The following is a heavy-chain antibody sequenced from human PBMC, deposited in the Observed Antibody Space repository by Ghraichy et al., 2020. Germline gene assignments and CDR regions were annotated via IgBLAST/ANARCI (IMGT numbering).Heavy chain of an antibody. Sequence: GGSLRLSCAASGFIFSNYGMHWVRQAPGKGVEWVAFIRKDGTNKYYVESVKGRFTISRDNSKNTLYLQMSSLRAEDTAVYYCAKNPADWYSGNWNDDEYFQHWGQGTLVTVSS. CDR2: IRKDGTNK. CDR3: AKNPADWYSGNWNDDEYFQH. V-gene: IGHV3-30*02. J-gene: IGHJ1*01. D-gene: IGHD1-1*01. CDR1: GFIFSNYG.